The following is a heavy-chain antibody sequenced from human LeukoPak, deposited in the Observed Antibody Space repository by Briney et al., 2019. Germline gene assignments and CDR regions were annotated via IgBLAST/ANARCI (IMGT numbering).Heavy chain of an antibody. Sequence: SETLSLTCTVSGGSISSYSWSWIRQPAGKGLEWIGRIYTSGSTNYYPSLKSRVTMSVDTSKNQFSLELSSVTAAGTAVYYCARYRICEAFDIWGQGTMVTVSS. V-gene: IGHV4-4*07. CDR3: ARYRICEAFDI. J-gene: IGHJ3*02. CDR2: IYTSGST. CDR1: GGSISSYS. D-gene: IGHD1-26*01.